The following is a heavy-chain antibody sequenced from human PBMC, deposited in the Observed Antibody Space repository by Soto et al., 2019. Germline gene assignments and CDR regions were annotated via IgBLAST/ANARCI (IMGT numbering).Heavy chain of an antibody. CDR2: IYYSGST. CDR3: ASGGVYCSSTSCFGGWFAP. J-gene: IGHJ5*02. D-gene: IGHD2-2*01. V-gene: IGHV4-59*08. Sequence: QVQLQESGPGLVKPSETLSLTCTVSGGSMSSYYWSWIRQPPGKGLEWIGYIYYSGSTNYNPSLKSRVTISADTSKKQCSLKLGSVTAADTAVYYYASGGVYCSSTSCFGGWFAPWGQGTLVTVSS. CDR1: GGSMSSYY.